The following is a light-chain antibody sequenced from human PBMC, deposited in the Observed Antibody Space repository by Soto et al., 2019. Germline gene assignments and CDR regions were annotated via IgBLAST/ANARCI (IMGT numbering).Light chain of an antibody. CDR3: QQDGSSPWT. CDR2: GAS. V-gene: IGKV3-20*01. CDR1: QSVSSSD. J-gene: IGKJ1*01. Sequence: EIVLTQSPGTLSLSPGERATLSCRASQSVSSSDLAWYQQKPGQAPRPLIYGASSRAIGIPDRFSGSGSGTDFTLTISRLEPEDFAVYYCQQDGSSPWTFGQGTKVEIK.